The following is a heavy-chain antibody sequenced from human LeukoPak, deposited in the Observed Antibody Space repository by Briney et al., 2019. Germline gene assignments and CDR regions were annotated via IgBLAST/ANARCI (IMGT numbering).Heavy chain of an antibody. J-gene: IGHJ4*02. CDR3: TRTVNSASDF. D-gene: IGHD4-23*01. V-gene: IGHV3-30-3*01. CDR2: ISYDGNNQ. CDR1: GFAFSSLA. Sequence: GGSLRLSCAVSGFAFSSLAMHWVRQAPGKGLEWVAFISYDGNNQYYADSVKGRFTISRDNAKTSLFLQMNSLRIDDTAMYYCTRTVNSASDFWGQGTLVTVSS.